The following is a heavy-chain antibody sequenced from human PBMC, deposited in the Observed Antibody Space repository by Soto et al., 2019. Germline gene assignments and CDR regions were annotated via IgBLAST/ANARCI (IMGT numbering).Heavy chain of an antibody. V-gene: IGHV3-21*01. CDR2: ISSSSSYI. D-gene: IGHD5-12*01. J-gene: IGHJ4*02. Sequence: PGGSLRLSCAASGFTFSSYSMNWVRQAPGKGLEWVSSISSSSSYIYYADSVKGRFTISRDNAKNSLYLQMNSLRAEDTAVYYCARDPGGYSGYDSKYFDYWGPGTLVTVSS. CDR3: ARDPGGYSGYDSKYFDY. CDR1: GFTFSSYS.